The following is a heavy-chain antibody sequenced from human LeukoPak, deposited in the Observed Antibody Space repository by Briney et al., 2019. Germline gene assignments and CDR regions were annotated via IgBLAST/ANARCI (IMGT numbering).Heavy chain of an antibody. CDR2: IYYSGST. Sequence: PSETLSLTCTVSGGSISSGDYYWSWIRQPPEKGLEWIGYIYYSGSTYYNPSLNSRVTISVDTSKNQFSLKLSSVTAADTAVYYCARVQPYDYDDYWGQGTLVTVSS. J-gene: IGHJ4*02. CDR1: GGSISSGDYY. D-gene: IGHD2-2*01. V-gene: IGHV4-30-4*08. CDR3: ARVQPYDYDDY.